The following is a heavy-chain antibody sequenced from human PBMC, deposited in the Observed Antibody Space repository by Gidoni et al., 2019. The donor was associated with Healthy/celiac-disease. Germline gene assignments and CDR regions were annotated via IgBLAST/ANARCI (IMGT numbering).Heavy chain of an antibody. CDR1: GFTFSTYG. CDR3: ARKISIAVAQYYYGMDV. J-gene: IGHJ6*02. Sequence: VQLVESGGGVVQPGRSLRLSCAASGFTFSTYGMHWVRQAPGKGLEWVAVIWYDGSNKYDADSVKGRFTISRDNSKNTLYLKMNSLRAEDTAVYYCARKISIAVAQYYYGMDVWGQGTTVTVSS. V-gene: IGHV3-33*01. D-gene: IGHD6-19*01. CDR2: IWYDGSNK.